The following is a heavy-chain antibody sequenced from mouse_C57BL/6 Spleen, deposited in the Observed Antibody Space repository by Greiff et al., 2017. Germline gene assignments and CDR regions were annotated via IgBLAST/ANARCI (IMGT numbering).Heavy chain of an antibody. CDR3: TRVGQLRRFDY. J-gene: IGHJ2*01. D-gene: IGHD3-2*02. CDR1: GFTFSSYA. Sequence: EVKVVESGEGLVKPGGSLKLSCAASGFTFSSYAMSWVRQTPEKRLEWVAYISSGGDYIYYADTVKGRFTISRDNARNTLYLQMSSLKSEDTAMXYCTRVGQLRRFDYWGQGTTLTVSS. V-gene: IGHV5-9-1*02. CDR2: ISSGGDYI.